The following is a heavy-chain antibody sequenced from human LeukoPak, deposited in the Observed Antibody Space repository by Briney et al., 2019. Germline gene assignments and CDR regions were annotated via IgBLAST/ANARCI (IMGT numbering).Heavy chain of an antibody. CDR2: IYYTGNT. CDR3: ARSASSSSRSAFDI. Sequence: SETLSLTCTVSGGSISHYYWSWIRQPPGKGLEWIGYIYYTGNTNYNPSLKSRVTMSVDTSKNQFSLKLTSVTAADTAVYYCARSASSSSRSAFDIWGQGTMVTVSS. V-gene: IGHV4-59*01. J-gene: IGHJ3*02. CDR1: GGSISHYY. D-gene: IGHD6-6*01.